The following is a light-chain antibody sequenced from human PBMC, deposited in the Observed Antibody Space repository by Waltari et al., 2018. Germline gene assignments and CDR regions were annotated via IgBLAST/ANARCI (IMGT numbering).Light chain of an antibody. J-gene: IGKJ1*01. CDR2: LGS. CDR3: MQALQTPLT. CDR1: QSLRHSNEYNY. Sequence: IVITQSPLSLPVTPGEPASISSRSSQSLRHSNEYNYLGWYVQKPGQSPLLLVYLGSIRAAGVPDRFSGSGSGTDFTLKSSRVEADDVGVYYCMQALQTPLTFGQGTKVEIK. V-gene: IGKV2-28*01.